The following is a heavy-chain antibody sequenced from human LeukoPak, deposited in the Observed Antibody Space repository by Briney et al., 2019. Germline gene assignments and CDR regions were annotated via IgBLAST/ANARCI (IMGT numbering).Heavy chain of an antibody. D-gene: IGHD5-18*01. Sequence: PGGSLRLSCAASGFSFSSYTMNWVRQAPGKGLEWVSSISISSSSIYYADSVKGRFTISRDNAKNSLYLQMNSLRAEDTAVYYCARDFLDTAMNAWGQGTLVTVSS. CDR3: ARDFLDTAMNA. CDR1: GFSFSSYT. V-gene: IGHV3-21*01. CDR2: ISISSSSI. J-gene: IGHJ5*02.